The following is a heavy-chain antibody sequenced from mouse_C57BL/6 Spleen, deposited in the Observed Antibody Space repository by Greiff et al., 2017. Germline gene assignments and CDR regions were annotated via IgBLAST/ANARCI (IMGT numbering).Heavy chain of an antibody. CDR3: ARGAGDAMDY. D-gene: IGHD3-3*01. CDR2: IYPGDGDT. CDR1: GYAFSSYW. Sequence: VQLVESGAELVKPGASVKISCKASGYAFSSYWMNWVKQRPGKGLEWIGQIYPGDGDTNYNGKFKGKATLTAAKSSSPAYMQLRSLTSEESAVYFCARGAGDAMDYWGQGTSVTVSS. V-gene: IGHV1-80*01. J-gene: IGHJ4*01.